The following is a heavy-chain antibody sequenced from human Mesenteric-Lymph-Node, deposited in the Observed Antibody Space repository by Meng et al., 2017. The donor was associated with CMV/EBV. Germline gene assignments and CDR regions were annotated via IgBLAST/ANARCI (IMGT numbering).Heavy chain of an antibody. Sequence: GESLKISCAASGFSVSGNYVNWVRQAPGKGLEWLSIIYSNGRTYYADSAKGRFTISRDGSQNTLYLQMNSLRGEDTAVYYCAKERRVFGMSVIDYYGMDVWGPGTTVTVSS. J-gene: IGHJ6*02. V-gene: IGHV3-53*01. CDR2: IYSNGRT. CDR1: GFSVSGNY. CDR3: AKERRVFGMSVIDYYGMDV. D-gene: IGHD3-16*02.